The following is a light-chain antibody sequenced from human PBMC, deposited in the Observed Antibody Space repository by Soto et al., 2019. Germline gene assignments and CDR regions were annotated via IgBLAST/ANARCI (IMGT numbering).Light chain of an antibody. CDR1: QSVSNN. Sequence: EIVFTQSPGTLSLSPGERATLSCRASQSVSNNYLAWYQQKPGQAPRLLIYGASNRATGIPDRFSGSGSGTDFTLTISGLQSEDSAVYFCQQYNNWPFSFGQGTRLEIK. CDR2: GAS. J-gene: IGKJ5*01. CDR3: QQYNNWPFS. V-gene: IGKV3D-15*01.